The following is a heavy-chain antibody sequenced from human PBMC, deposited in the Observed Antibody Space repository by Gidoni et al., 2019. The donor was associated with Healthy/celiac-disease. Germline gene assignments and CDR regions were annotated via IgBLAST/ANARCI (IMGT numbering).Heavy chain of an antibody. V-gene: IGHV3-15*07. CDR3: TTEDIVVVPAAITAWFDP. D-gene: IGHD2-2*01. CDR2: IKSKTDGGTT. Sequence: EVQLVESGGGLVKPGGSLRLSCAASGFTFSNAWMNWVRQAPGKGLEWVGRIKSKTDGGTTDYAAPVKGRFTISRDDSKNTLYLQMNSLKTEDTAVYYCTTEDIVVVPAAITAWFDPWGQGTLVTVSS. CDR1: GFTFSNAW. J-gene: IGHJ5*02.